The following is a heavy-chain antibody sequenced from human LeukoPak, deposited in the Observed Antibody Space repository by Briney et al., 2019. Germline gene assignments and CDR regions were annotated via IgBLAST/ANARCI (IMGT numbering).Heavy chain of an antibody. J-gene: IGHJ4*02. V-gene: IGHV4-34*01. Sequence: SETLSLTCAVYGGSFSGYYWSWIRQPPGKGLEWIGEINHSGSTNYNPSLKSRVTISVDTSKNQFSLKLSSVTAADTAVYYCARVGYYDSSGKLNDYWGQGTLVTVSS. CDR1: GGSFSGYY. D-gene: IGHD3-22*01. CDR2: INHSGST. CDR3: ARVGYYDSSGKLNDY.